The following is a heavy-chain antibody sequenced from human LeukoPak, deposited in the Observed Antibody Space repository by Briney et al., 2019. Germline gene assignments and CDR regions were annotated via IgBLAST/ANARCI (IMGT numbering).Heavy chain of an antibody. CDR3: ARDNYGDYFLDY. CDR2: ISHDGRDK. J-gene: IGHJ4*02. CDR1: GFIFSTYV. V-gene: IGHV3-30*04. Sequence: GRSLRLSCADSGFIFSTYVMHWVRQPPGRGLEWVAAISHDGRDKYSADSVKGRFTISRDNSKNTLYLQMNSLRAEDTAVYFCARDNYGDYFLDYWGQGTLVTVSS. D-gene: IGHD4-17*01.